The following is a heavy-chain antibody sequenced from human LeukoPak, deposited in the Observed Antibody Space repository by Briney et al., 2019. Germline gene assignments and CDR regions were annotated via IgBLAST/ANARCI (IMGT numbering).Heavy chain of an antibody. CDR2: ISSSSSTI. J-gene: IGHJ3*02. D-gene: IGHD6-13*01. Sequence: GGSLRLSCAASGFTFSSYSMNWVRQAPGKGLEWVSYISSSSSTIYYADSVKGRFTISRDNAKNSLYLQMNSLRAEDTAVYYRATPHQSWGPDAFGIWGQGTMVTVSS. V-gene: IGHV3-48*01. CDR3: ATPHQSWGPDAFGI. CDR1: GFTFSSYS.